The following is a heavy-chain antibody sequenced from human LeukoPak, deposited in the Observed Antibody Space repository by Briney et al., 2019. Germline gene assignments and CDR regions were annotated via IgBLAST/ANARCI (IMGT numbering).Heavy chain of an antibody. V-gene: IGHV3-7*01. CDR2: IKQDGSEK. J-gene: IGHJ4*02. Sequence: PGGSLRLSCAASGFTFSSYWMSWVRQAPGKGLEWVANIKQDGSEKYYADSVKGRFTISRDNAKNSLYLQMNSLRAEDTAVYYCASNYYDSSGYYDHRFDYWGQGTLVTVSS. CDR3: ASNYYDSSGYYDHRFDY. D-gene: IGHD3-22*01. CDR1: GFTFSSYW.